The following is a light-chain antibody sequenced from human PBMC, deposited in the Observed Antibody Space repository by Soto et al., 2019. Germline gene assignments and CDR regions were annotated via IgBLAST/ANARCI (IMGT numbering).Light chain of an antibody. CDR1: QSVSSSY. Sequence: EIVLTQSPGTLSLSPGERATLSFRASQSVSSSYLAWYQQKPGQAPRLLIYGASSRATGIPDRFSGNRSGTDFTLTISRLEPEDFSVYYCQQYGSAYTFGQGTKLEIK. J-gene: IGKJ2*01. V-gene: IGKV3-20*01. CDR2: GAS. CDR3: QQYGSAYT.